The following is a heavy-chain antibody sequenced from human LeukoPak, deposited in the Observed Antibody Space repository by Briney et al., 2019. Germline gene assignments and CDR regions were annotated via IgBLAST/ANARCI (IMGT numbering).Heavy chain of an antibody. CDR2: IYYSGST. V-gene: IGHV4-59*08. D-gene: IGHD4-23*01. CDR1: GGSISRYY. J-gene: IGHJ4*02. Sequence: SETLSLTCTVSGGSISRYYWSWIRQPPGKGLEWIGYIYYSGSTNYNPSLKSRVTISINTSKNQFSLKLSSVTAADTAVYYCASHGTPNSYFDNWGQGILVTVSS. CDR3: ASHGTPNSYFDN.